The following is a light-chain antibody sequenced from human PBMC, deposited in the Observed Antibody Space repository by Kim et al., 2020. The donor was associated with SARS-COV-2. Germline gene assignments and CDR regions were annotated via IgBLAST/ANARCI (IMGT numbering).Light chain of an antibody. V-gene: IGKV1-39*01. CDR1: QSVSNY. CDR3: LQCFNTPFT. CDR2: AAS. J-gene: IGKJ2*01. Sequence: DIQMTQSPSSLSASVGDRVTITCRASQSVSNYLRWYQQKPGKAPKLLIYAASTLHSGVPSRFSGSGSGRDFTLTISSLQPEDFATYSCLQCFNTPFTFRQATKLEF.